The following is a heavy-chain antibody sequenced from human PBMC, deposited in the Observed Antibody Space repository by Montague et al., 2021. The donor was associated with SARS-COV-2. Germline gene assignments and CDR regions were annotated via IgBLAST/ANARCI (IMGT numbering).Heavy chain of an antibody. D-gene: IGHD3-3*01. CDR2: MYTSGST. CDR1: GGSISSGSYY. J-gene: IGHJ4*02. CDR3: ARQLAGFWSGYFDY. Sequence: TLSLTCTVSGGSISSGSYYWSWIRQPAGKGLAWIGRMYTSGSTNYNPSLKSRVTISVDTSKNQFSLKLSSVTAADTAVYYCARQLAGFWSGYFDYWGQGTLVTVSS. V-gene: IGHV4-61*02.